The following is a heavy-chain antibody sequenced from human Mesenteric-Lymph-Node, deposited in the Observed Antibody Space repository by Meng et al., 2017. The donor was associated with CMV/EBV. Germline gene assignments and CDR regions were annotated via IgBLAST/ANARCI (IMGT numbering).Heavy chain of an antibody. CDR2: ISYDGSNN. CDR3: ARDESGGRWLQLQYYYYYGMDV. D-gene: IGHD5-24*01. Sequence: GESLKISCAASGFTFSNYAMHWVRQAPGKGLEWVAVISYDGSNNYYADSVKGRFTISRDNAKNSLYLQMNSLRAEDTAVYYCARDESGGRWLQLQYYYYYGMDVWGQGTTVTVSS. V-gene: IGHV3-30-3*01. J-gene: IGHJ6*02. CDR1: GFTFSNYA.